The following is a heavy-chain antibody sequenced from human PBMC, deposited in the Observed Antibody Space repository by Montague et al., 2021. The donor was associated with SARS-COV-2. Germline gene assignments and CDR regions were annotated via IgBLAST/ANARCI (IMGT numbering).Heavy chain of an antibody. J-gene: IGHJ3*02. D-gene: IGHD1-26*01. CDR3: ARHCGKDAFDI. V-gene: IGHV4-59*01. CDR2: IFYSGGT. CDR1: GDSISSDD. Sequence: SETLSLTCTVSGDSISSDDWSWIRQSPGKGLEWIVNIFYSGGTNYNPSLKSRVTISIDTSKNQFSLKLNSVTAADTAVYYCARHCGKDAFDIWGRGTMVTVSS.